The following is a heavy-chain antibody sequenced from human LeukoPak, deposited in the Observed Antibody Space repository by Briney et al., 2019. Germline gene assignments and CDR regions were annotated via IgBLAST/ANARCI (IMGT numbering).Heavy chain of an antibody. Sequence: SETLSLTCTVSGDSISRDYWTWIRQPAGKGLEWIVRFYTSGSTDYNPSLESRVSISVDTSKNQSSLKLSSVTAADTAMYYCAHGGNSGSYSEHWGQGILVTVSS. J-gene: IGHJ4*02. V-gene: IGHV4-4*07. CDR3: AHGGNSGSYSEH. D-gene: IGHD1-26*01. CDR1: GDSISRDY. CDR2: FYTSGST.